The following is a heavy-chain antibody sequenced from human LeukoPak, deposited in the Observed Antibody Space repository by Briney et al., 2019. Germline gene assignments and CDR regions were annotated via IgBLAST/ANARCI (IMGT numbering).Heavy chain of an antibody. V-gene: IGHV1-2*02. D-gene: IGHD3-3*01. CDR3: ATYRSRNYDFWSGYSYYFDY. J-gene: IGHJ4*02. Sequence: ASVKVSCKASGYTFTGYYMHWVRQAPGQGLEWMGWINPNSGGTNYAQKFQGRVTMTRDTSISTAYMEQSRLRSDDTAVYYCATYRSRNYDFWSGYSYYFDYWGQGTLVTVSS. CDR2: INPNSGGT. CDR1: GYTFTGYY.